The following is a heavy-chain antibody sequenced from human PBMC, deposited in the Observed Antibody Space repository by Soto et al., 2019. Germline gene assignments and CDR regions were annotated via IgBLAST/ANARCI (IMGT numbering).Heavy chain of an antibody. J-gene: IGHJ4*02. CDR3: AKDEGSGSYYVTGDY. CDR2: ISHDGSNK. Sequence: QVQLVESGGGVVQPGRSLRLSCAASGFSFSAYGMHWVRQAPGKGLEWAAAISHDGSNKYYADSVKGRFTISRDNSKNTLYLQMNSLRAEDTAVYYCAKDEGSGSYYVTGDYWGQGTLVTVSS. CDR1: GFSFSAYG. D-gene: IGHD3-10*01. V-gene: IGHV3-30*18.